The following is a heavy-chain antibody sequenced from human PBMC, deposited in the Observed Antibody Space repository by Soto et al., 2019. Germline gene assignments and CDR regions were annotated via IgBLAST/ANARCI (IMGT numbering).Heavy chain of an antibody. CDR2: IYFTGSA. CDR3: ARERVLRSGWFDP. D-gene: IGHD1-26*01. V-gene: IGHV4-31*03. J-gene: IGHJ5*02. Sequence: QVQLRESGPGLVKPSQALSLVCSVSGDSITSGGYYWTWLRQRPGKGLEWIGYIYFTGSAYYNPSLKSRMTMSVDTSKNQFSLRPSSVTAADTAFYYCARERVLRSGWFDPWGQGTLVTVSS. CDR1: GDSITSGGYY.